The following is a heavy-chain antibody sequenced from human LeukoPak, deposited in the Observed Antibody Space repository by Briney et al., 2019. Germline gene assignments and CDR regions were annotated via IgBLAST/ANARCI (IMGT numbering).Heavy chain of an antibody. Sequence: ASVKVSCKASGYTFTSYGISWVRQAPGQGLEWMGWISAYNGNTNYAQKLQGRVTMTTDTSTSTAYMELRSLRSDDTAVYYCARALRHLIAVAGINFDYWGQGTLVTASS. D-gene: IGHD6-19*01. CDR3: ARALRHLIAVAGINFDY. CDR2: ISAYNGNT. V-gene: IGHV1-18*01. CDR1: GYTFTSYG. J-gene: IGHJ4*02.